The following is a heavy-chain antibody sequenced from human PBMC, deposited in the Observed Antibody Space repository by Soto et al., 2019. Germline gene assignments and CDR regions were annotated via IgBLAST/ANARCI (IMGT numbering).Heavy chain of an antibody. D-gene: IGHD3-16*01. V-gene: IGHV1-46*01. Sequence: ASVKVSCKXSGYTFTSYYMHWVRQAPGQGLEWMGIINPSGGSTSYAQKFQGRVTMTRDTSTSTVYMELSSLRSEDTAVYYCARDPIRLGELPNMDVWGQGTTVTVSS. CDR2: INPSGGST. J-gene: IGHJ6*02. CDR3: ARDPIRLGELPNMDV. CDR1: GYTFTSYY.